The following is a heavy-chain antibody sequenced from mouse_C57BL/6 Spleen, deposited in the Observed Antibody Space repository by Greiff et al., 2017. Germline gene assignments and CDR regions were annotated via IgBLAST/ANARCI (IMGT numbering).Heavy chain of an antibody. D-gene: IGHD2-2*01. CDR2: IYPRSGNT. J-gene: IGHJ1*03. CDR3: ARSEGYDGGYFDV. V-gene: IGHV1-81*01. Sequence: LVESGAELARPGASVKLSCKASGYTFTSYGISWVKQRTGQGLEWIGEIYPRSGNTYYNEKFKGKATLTADKSSSTAYMELRSLTSEDSAVYFCARSEGYDGGYFDVWGTGTTVTVSS. CDR1: GYTFTSYG.